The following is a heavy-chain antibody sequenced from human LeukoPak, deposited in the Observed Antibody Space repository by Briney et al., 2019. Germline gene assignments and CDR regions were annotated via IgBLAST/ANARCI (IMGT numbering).Heavy chain of an antibody. CDR2: ISSSSTTK. V-gene: IGHV3-48*04. J-gene: IGHJ4*02. D-gene: IGHD3-3*01. CDR1: GFTLASYT. Sequence: GGSLRLSCAASGFTLASYTMNWVRQAPGKGLEWVSSISSSSTTKYYVGSVKGRFTISRDIAKNTLYLQMNSLRAEDTGVYYCAKDHYWSIDYWGRGTLVTVSS. CDR3: AKDHYWSIDY.